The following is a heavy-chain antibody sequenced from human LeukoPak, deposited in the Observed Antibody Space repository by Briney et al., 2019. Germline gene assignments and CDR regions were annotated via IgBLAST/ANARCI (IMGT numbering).Heavy chain of an antibody. CDR2: INWNGGST. Sequence: SGGSLRLSCAAAGFTFDDYGMSWVRQAPGKGLEWVSGINWNGGSTGYADSVKGRFTISRDNAKNSLYLQMNSLRAEDTALYYCARDRYSGYDSQDDYRGQGTLVTVSS. V-gene: IGHV3-20*04. CDR3: ARDRYSGYDSQDDY. D-gene: IGHD5-12*01. J-gene: IGHJ4*02. CDR1: GFTFDDYG.